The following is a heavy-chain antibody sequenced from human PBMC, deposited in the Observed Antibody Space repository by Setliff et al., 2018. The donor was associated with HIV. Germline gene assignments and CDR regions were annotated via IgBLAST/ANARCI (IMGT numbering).Heavy chain of an antibody. Sequence: SETLSLTCSVSGGSLSSGSHYCTWLRQPAGKGLEWIGHISTTGSTNYNPSLKSRVIMSVDTSRNQFSLKLSSVTAADTAVYYCARDLFSVAGNGGRYFDLWGRGTLVTVSS. J-gene: IGHJ2*01. CDR1: GGSLSSGSHY. D-gene: IGHD6-19*01. CDR3: ARDLFSVAGNGGRYFDL. V-gene: IGHV4-61*09. CDR2: ISTTGST.